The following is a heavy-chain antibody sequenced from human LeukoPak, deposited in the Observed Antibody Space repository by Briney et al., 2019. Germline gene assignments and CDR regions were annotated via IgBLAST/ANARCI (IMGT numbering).Heavy chain of an antibody. Sequence: SETLSLTCAVYGGSFSGYYWSWIRQSPGKGLEWIGEINHSGNTNYNPSLKSRVTISVDTSKNQFSLKLSSVTAADTAVYYCARGGFYCGGDCYVDYWGQGTLVTVSS. V-gene: IGHV4-34*01. CDR1: GGSFSGYY. D-gene: IGHD2-21*02. CDR3: ARGGFYCGGDCYVDY. CDR2: INHSGNT. J-gene: IGHJ4*02.